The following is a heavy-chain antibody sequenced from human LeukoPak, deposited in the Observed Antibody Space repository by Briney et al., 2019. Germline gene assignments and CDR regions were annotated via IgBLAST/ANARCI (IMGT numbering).Heavy chain of an antibody. CDR2: INPSGGST. J-gene: IGHJ4*02. CDR1: GYTFTSYY. V-gene: IGHV1-46*01. Sequence: ASVNVSCKASGYTFTSYYMHWVRQAPGQGLEWMGIINPSGGSTSYAQKFQGRVTMTRDMSTSTVYMELSSLRSEDTAVYYCARDSVGASLADYWGQGTLVTVSS. CDR3: ARDSVGASLADY. D-gene: IGHD1-26*01.